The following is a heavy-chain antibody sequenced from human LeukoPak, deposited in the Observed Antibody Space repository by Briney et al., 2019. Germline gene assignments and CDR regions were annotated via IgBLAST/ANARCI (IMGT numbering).Heavy chain of an antibody. CDR3: ARDKKDGDYGDY. CDR2: IKQDGCEK. J-gene: IGHJ4*02. D-gene: IGHD4-17*01. Sequence: PGGSLRLPCAASGFTFSSYWMSWVRQAPGKGLEWVANIKQDGCEKYYVDSVKGRFTISRDNAKNSLYLQMNSLRAEDTAVYYCARDKKDGDYGDYWGQGTLVTVSS. V-gene: IGHV3-7*03. CDR1: GFTFSSYW.